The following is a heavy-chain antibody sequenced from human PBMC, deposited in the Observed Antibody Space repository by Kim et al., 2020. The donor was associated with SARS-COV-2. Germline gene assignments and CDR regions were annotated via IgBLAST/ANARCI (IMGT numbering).Heavy chain of an antibody. Sequence: SVKVSCKASGGTFSSYAISWVRQAPGQGLEWMGGIIPIFGTANYAQKFQGRVTITADESTSTAYMELSSLRSEDTAVYYCARSLGYCSSTSCREYGMDVWGPGTPVTVSS. J-gene: IGHJ6*02. CDR2: IIPIFGTA. CDR3: ARSLGYCSSTSCREYGMDV. V-gene: IGHV1-69*13. D-gene: IGHD2-2*01. CDR1: GGTFSSYA.